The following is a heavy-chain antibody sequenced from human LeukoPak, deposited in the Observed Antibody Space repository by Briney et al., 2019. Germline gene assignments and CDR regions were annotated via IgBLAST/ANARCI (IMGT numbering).Heavy chain of an antibody. CDR2: INHSGST. J-gene: IGHJ6*02. CDR3: ARNTYYDFWSGYPGNYYYYGMDV. V-gene: IGHV4-34*01. Sequence: ASETLSLTCAVYGGSFSGYYWSWIRQPPGKGLEWIGEINHSGSTNYNPSLKSRVTISVDTSKNQFSLKLSSVTAADTAVYYCARNTYYDFWSGYPGNYYYYGMDVWGQGPRSPSP. D-gene: IGHD3-3*01. CDR1: GGSFSGYY.